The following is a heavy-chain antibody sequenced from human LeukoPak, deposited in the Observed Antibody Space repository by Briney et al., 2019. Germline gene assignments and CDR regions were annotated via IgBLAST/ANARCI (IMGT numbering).Heavy chain of an antibody. CDR3: ARDDLVVTDNVLDY. CDR1: GGTFSSYA. Sequence: ASVKVSCKASGGTFSSYAISWVRQAPGQGLEWMGGIIPTFGTANYAQKFQGRVTITTDESTSTAYMELSSLRSEDTAVYYCARDDLVVTDNVLDYWGQGTLVTVSS. V-gene: IGHV1-69*05. CDR2: IIPTFGTA. J-gene: IGHJ4*02. D-gene: IGHD3-22*01.